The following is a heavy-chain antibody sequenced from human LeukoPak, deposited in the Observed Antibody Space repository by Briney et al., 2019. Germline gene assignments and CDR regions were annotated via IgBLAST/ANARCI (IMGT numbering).Heavy chain of an antibody. D-gene: IGHD2-2*01. J-gene: IGHJ6*02. CDR3: ARGVCTSTSCFAGDYGMDV. CDR2: ISYSGST. Sequence: SETLSLTCTVSGGSISSYYWSWIRQPPGKGLEWIGYISYSGSTKYNPSLKSRVTISVDTSKNHFPLKLGSVTAADTAVYYCARGVCTSTSCFAGDYGMDVWGQGTTVTVSS. CDR1: GGSISSYY. V-gene: IGHV4-59*08.